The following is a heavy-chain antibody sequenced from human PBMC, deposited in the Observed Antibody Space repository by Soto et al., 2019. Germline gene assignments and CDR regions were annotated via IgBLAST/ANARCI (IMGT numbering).Heavy chain of an antibody. J-gene: IGHJ4*02. CDR3: ARGKDVDTAMVYFDY. Sequence: ASVKVSCKASGYTFTSYGISWVRQAPGQGLEWMGWISAYNGNTNYAQKLQGRVTMTTDTSTSTAYMELRSLRSDDTAVYYCARGKDVDTAMVYFDYWGQGTLVTVS. V-gene: IGHV1-18*04. D-gene: IGHD5-18*01. CDR2: ISAYNGNT. CDR1: GYTFTSYG.